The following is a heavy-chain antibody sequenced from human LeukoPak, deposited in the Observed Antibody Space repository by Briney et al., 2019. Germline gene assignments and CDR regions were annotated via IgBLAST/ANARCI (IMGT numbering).Heavy chain of an antibody. Sequence: GGSLRLSCAASGFTFDDYAMHWVRQAPGKGLEWVSGISWNSGSIGYVDSVKGRFTISRDNAKNSLYLQMNSLRAEDTAVYYCARVEAAAGRFDYWGQGTLVTVSS. CDR2: ISWNSGSI. J-gene: IGHJ4*02. CDR3: ARVEAAAGRFDY. V-gene: IGHV3-9*01. CDR1: GFTFDDYA. D-gene: IGHD6-13*01.